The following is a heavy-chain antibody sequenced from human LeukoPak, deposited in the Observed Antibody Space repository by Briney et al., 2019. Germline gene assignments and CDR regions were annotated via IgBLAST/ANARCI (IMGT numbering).Heavy chain of an antibody. CDR2: ISYSGST. V-gene: IGHV4-59*01. Sequence: SETLSLTCIVFGTSISSYFWTWIRQPPGKGLEWIGYISYSGSTNYNPSLKSRVTISVDTSKTHFSLKLNSVTAADPAVYYCARDGPQGVGWLDYWGQGTLISVSS. D-gene: IGHD6-19*01. CDR1: GTSISSYF. CDR3: ARDGPQGVGWLDY. J-gene: IGHJ4*02.